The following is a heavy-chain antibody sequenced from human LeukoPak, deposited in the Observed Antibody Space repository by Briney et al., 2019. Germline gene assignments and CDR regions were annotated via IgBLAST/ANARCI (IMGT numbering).Heavy chain of an antibody. CDR2: ISGSGGST. D-gene: IGHD3-3*01. J-gene: IGHJ6*02. CDR1: GFTFSSYA. Sequence: PGGSLRLSCAASGFTFSSYAMSWVRQAPGKGLEWVSAISGSGGSTYYADSVKGRFTVSRDNSKNTLYLQMNSLRAEDTAVYYCKPNPYYDFWSGYSPIYYYGMDVWGQGTTVTVSS. V-gene: IGHV3-23*01. CDR3: KPNPYYDFWSGYSPIYYYGMDV.